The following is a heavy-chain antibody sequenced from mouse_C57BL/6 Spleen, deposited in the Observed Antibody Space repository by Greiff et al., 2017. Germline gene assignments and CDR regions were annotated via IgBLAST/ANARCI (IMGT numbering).Heavy chain of an antibody. D-gene: IGHD1-1*01. J-gene: IGHJ1*03. CDR2: IYPGDGDT. CDR3: ARAFITTVVAPKGYFDV. Sequence: QVQLKQSGPELVKPGASVKISCKASGYAFSSSWMNWVKQRPGKGLEWIGRIYPGDGDTNYNGKFKGKATLTADKSSSTAYMQLSSLTSEDSAVYFCARAFITTVVAPKGYFDVWGTGTTVTVSS. V-gene: IGHV1-82*01. CDR1: GYAFSSSW.